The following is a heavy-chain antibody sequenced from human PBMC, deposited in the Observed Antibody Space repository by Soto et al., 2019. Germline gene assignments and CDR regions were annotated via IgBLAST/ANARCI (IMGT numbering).Heavy chain of an antibody. V-gene: IGHV3-74*03. CDR2: IGPDGSST. CDR1: GFSLSTYW. CDR3: ASEHRGYDHGEYYYHGVGV. D-gene: IGHD5-12*01. J-gene: IGHJ6*02. Sequence: EVQLVESGGGLVQPGGSLRLSCAASGFSLSTYWMHWVRQIPGQGLTWVSRIGPDGSSTTYADSVKGRFTISRDNANNALYLQMNSLRAEDTAVYYCASEHRGYDHGEYYYHGVGVWGQGTTVTVSS.